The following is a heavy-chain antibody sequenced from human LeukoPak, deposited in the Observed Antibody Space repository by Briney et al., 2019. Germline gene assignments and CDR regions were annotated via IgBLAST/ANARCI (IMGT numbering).Heavy chain of an antibody. CDR2: VYKGDST. D-gene: IGHD1-1*01. V-gene: IGHV3-53*01. CDR1: GFTFSSYW. J-gene: IGHJ3*02. CDR3: ARLDSNVGGHDAFDI. Sequence: GGSLRLSCAASGFTFSSYWMSWVRQAPGKGLEWIAVVYKGDSTYYADSVKDRFTISRDSSRTTVFLQLNSVKFEDTAVYYRARLDSNVGGHDAFDIWGQGTMITVSS.